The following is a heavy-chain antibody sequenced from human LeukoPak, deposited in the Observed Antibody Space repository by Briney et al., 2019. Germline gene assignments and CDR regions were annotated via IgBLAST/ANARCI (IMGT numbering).Heavy chain of an antibody. CDR2: IYTSGST. J-gene: IGHJ4*02. D-gene: IGHD1-7*01. V-gene: IGHV4-4*09. Sequence: SETLSLTCTVSGGSISSYYWSWIRQPPGKGLEWIGYIYTSGSTNYNPSLKSRVTISVDTSKNQFSLKLSSVTAADTAVYYCATTPFNWNYVYFDHWGQGTLVTVSS. CDR3: ATTPFNWNYVYFDH. CDR1: GGSISSYY.